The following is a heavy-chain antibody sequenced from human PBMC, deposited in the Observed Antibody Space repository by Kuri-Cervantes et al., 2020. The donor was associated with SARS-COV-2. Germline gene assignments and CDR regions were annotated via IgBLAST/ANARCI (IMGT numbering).Heavy chain of an antibody. D-gene: IGHD1-26*01. Sequence: GGSLRLSCAASGFSLSRYTMNWVRQAPGKALEWVSSISGSGSYIYYADSVKGRFTISRDNSKNTLYLQMNSLRAEDTAVYYCARDQGGSYWWDAFDIWGQGTMVTVSS. J-gene: IGHJ3*02. CDR1: GFSLSRYT. CDR2: ISGSGSYI. V-gene: IGHV3-21*01. CDR3: ARDQGGSYWWDAFDI.